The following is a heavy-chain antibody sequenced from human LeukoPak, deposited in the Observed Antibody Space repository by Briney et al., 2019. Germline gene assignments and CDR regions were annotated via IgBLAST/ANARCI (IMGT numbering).Heavy chain of an antibody. D-gene: IGHD3-3*01. J-gene: IGHJ2*01. Sequence: PGGSLRLSCAASGFTFSSYAMHWVRQAPGKGLEYVSAISSNGGSTYYANSVKGRSTISRDNSKNTLYLQMGSLRAEDMAVYYCARDPEGSYYDFWSGYYNHWYFDLWGRGTLDTVSS. V-gene: IGHV3-64*01. CDR1: GFTFSSYA. CDR2: ISSNGGST. CDR3: ARDPEGSYYDFWSGYYNHWYFDL.